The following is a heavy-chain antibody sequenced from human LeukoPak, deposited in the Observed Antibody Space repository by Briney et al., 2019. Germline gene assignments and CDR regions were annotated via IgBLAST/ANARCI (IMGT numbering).Heavy chain of an antibody. CDR3: ARLAYCGGDCYPPLDY. D-gene: IGHD2-21*02. CDR1: GYSFTSYW. CDR2: IYPGDSDT. Sequence: GESLKISCKDSGYSFTSYWIGWVRQMPGKGLEWMGIIYPGDSDTRYSPSFQGQVTISADKSISTAYLQWSSLKASDTAMYYCARLAYCGGDCYPPLDYWGQGTLVTVSS. V-gene: IGHV5-51*01. J-gene: IGHJ4*02.